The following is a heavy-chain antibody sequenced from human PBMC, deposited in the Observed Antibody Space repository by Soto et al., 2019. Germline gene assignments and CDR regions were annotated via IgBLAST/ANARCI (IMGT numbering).Heavy chain of an antibody. Sequence: QVQLVQSGAEVKEPGASVTVSCRASGDRFTDYYMHWVRQAPGQGLEWMGWINPNSGVTKYAQKFQGWVTMTRDTSIRTVYMQPSRLAFDDTAIYSCARESGGATATLDYYYFYMDVWGTGTTVTVSS. CDR1: GDRFTDYY. D-gene: IGHD5-12*01. CDR3: ARESGGATATLDYYYFYMDV. V-gene: IGHV1-2*04. J-gene: IGHJ6*03. CDR2: INPNSGVT.